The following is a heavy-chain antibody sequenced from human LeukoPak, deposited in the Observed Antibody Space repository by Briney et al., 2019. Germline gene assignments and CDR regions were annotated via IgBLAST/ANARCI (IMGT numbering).Heavy chain of an antibody. CDR2: IYSGGDT. D-gene: IGHD4/OR15-4a*01. V-gene: IGHV3-66*01. CDR3: ARDPPAVRTNTYA. CDR1: GFTVSNNY. J-gene: IGHJ5*02. Sequence: GGSLRLSCAASGFTVSNNYMNWVRQAPGKGLEWVSLIYSGGDTHYADSVKGRFTISGDSSKNTLYLQMNSLRAEDTAVYYCARDPPAVRTNTYAWGQGTLVTVSS.